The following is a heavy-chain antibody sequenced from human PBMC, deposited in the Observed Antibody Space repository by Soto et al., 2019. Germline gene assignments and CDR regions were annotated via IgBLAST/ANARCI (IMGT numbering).Heavy chain of an antibody. D-gene: IGHD1-26*01. CDR2: IIPMFGTT. J-gene: IGHJ4*02. V-gene: IGHV1-69*13. Sequence: VQLVQSGAEVKRPGSSVKVSCKASGGTFSSYVFDWVRQTPGQGLEWMGRIIPMFGTTDYAQKFQGRVTISADESTTTAYMDLSSLRSDDTAVYYCAREALGATWDYWGQGTLVTVSS. CDR3: AREALGATWDY. CDR1: GGTFSSYV.